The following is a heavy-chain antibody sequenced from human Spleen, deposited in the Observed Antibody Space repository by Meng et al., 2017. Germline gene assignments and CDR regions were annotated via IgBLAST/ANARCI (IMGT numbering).Heavy chain of an antibody. D-gene: IGHD4-11*01. Sequence: QVQLQQGGAGLLKPSGTLSLTGVVSGGSFSDYYWSWIRQPPGKGLEWIGEINHSGSTNYNPSLESRATISVDTSQNNLSLKLSSVTAADSAVYYCARGPTTMAHDFDYWGQGTLVTVSS. CDR2: INHSGST. J-gene: IGHJ4*02. V-gene: IGHV4-34*01. CDR1: GGSFSDYY. CDR3: ARGPTTMAHDFDY.